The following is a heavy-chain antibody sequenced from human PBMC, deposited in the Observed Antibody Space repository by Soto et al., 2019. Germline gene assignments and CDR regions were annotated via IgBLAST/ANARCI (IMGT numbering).Heavy chain of an antibody. J-gene: IGHJ4*02. Sequence: EVQLLESGGGLVQPGGSLRLSCGVSGFTFRNYAMSWVRQAPGKGLEWVSTIGRTGGSTYYADSAKGRFIISRDNSKNTLFLQMNALRAEDTAVYYSAKNPLLGQWLEPFDYWGQGTLVTVSS. CDR2: IGRTGGST. D-gene: IGHD6-19*01. V-gene: IGHV3-23*01. CDR3: AKNPLLGQWLEPFDY. CDR1: GFTFRNYA.